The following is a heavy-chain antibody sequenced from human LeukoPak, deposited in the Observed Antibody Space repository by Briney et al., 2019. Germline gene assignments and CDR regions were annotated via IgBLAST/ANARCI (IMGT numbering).Heavy chain of an antibody. J-gene: IGHJ4*02. Sequence: GGSLRLSCAASGFTFSSYVMHWVRQAPGKGLEWVAIISYDGSNEYYADSVKGRFTISRDNSKNTLYLQMNSLRAEDTALYYCSNGRTSSGTLQHDYWGQGTLVTVSS. CDR1: GFTFSSYV. CDR3: SNGRTSSGTLQHDY. CDR2: ISYDGSNE. V-gene: IGHV3-30*04. D-gene: IGHD6-19*01.